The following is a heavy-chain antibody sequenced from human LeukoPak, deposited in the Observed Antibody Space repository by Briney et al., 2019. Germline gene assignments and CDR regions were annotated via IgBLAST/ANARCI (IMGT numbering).Heavy chain of an antibody. CDR3: ARVLPISSGLLDY. Sequence: GASVKVSCKASGGTFSSYAISWVRQAPGQGLEWMGGIIPIFGTANYAQKFQGRVTITTDESTSTAYMELSSLRSEDTAVYYCARVLPISSGLLDYWGQGTLVTVSS. CDR1: GGTFSSYA. D-gene: IGHD3-10*01. J-gene: IGHJ4*02. CDR2: IIPIFGTA. V-gene: IGHV1-69*05.